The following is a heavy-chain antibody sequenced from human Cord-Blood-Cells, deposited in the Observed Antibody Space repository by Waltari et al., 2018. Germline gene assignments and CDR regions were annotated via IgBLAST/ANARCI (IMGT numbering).Heavy chain of an antibody. J-gene: IGHJ5*02. D-gene: IGHD2-8*01. CDR1: GGSVSSGSYY. CDR2: IYYSGST. V-gene: IGHV4-61*01. Sequence: LSLTCTVSGGSVSSGSYYWSWIRQPPGKGLEWIGYIYYSGSTNYNPSLKSRVTISVDTSKNQFSLKLSSVTAADTAVYYCARELRYCTNGVCYNWFDPRGQGTLVTVSS. CDR3: ARELRYCTNGVCYNWFDP.